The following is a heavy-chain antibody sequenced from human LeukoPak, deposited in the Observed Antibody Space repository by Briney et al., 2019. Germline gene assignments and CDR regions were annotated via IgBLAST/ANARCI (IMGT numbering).Heavy chain of an antibody. CDR1: GFTFSKHG. J-gene: IGHJ4*02. Sequence: GGSLRLSCAASGFTFSKHGMNWVRQAPGKGLEWVAGITHSGDHKYYADSVNGRFTISRDNSRNTLYLHMHSLTADDTAVYYCAKEEGCGCFGDWGQGTRVTVSS. V-gene: IGHV3-30*18. CDR2: ITHSGDHK. CDR3: AKEEGCGCFGD. D-gene: IGHD3-10*01.